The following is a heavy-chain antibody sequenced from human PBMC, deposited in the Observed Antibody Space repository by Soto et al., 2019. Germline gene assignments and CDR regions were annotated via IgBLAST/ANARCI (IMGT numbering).Heavy chain of an antibody. Sequence: PGGSLRLSCAASGFTFSSYAMSWVRQAPGKGLEWVSTISGSGGSTYYADSVKGRFTISRDNSKNTLYLQMNSLRAEDTAVYYCAKVPYYDSSGYRDYWGQGTLVTVPQ. CDR1: GFTFSSYA. V-gene: IGHV3-23*01. J-gene: IGHJ4*02. D-gene: IGHD3-22*01. CDR3: AKVPYYDSSGYRDY. CDR2: ISGSGGST.